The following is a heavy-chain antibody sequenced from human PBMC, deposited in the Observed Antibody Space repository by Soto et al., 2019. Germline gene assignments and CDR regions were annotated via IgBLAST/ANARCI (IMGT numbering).Heavy chain of an antibody. CDR1: GYSFTSYW. Sequence: GESLEISCKGSGYSFTSYWIGWVRQMPGKGLEWMGIIYLGDSNTRYSPSFQGQVTISADKSISTAYLQWSSLKASDTAIYYCARQEYCSSTSCYTVDSWGQGTLVTVSS. CDR2: IYLGDSNT. V-gene: IGHV5-51*01. D-gene: IGHD2-2*02. CDR3: ARQEYCSSTSCYTVDS. J-gene: IGHJ4*02.